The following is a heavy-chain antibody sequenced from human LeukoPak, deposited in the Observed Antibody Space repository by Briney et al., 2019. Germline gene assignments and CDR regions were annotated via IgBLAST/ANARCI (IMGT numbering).Heavy chain of an antibody. D-gene: IGHD6-13*01. V-gene: IGHV4-59*02. CDR3: ARVGAAASFTQWEATDYYYMDV. J-gene: IGHJ6*03. CDR2: IYYSGST. Sequence: KPSETLSLTCTVSGNSVSDYYWSWLRQPPGKGLEWIGYIYYSGSTNYNPSLKSRVTISVDTSKNQFSLKLSSVTAADTAVYYCARVGAAASFTQWEATDYYYMDVWGKGTTVTISS. CDR1: GNSVSDYY.